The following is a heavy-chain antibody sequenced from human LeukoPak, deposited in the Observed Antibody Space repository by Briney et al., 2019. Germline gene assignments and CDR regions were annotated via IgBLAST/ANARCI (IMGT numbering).Heavy chain of an antibody. D-gene: IGHD6-13*01. Sequence: GGSLRLSCAASGFTFSSFNMNWVRQAPGKGLEWVSSISSGRTYTYYADSVKGRFTISRENTKNSLFLQMNSLRAEDTATYYCARGDRSAVFDYWGQGSLVTVSS. CDR3: ARGDRSAVFDY. V-gene: IGHV3-21*01. J-gene: IGHJ4*02. CDR1: GFTFSSFN. CDR2: ISSGRTYT.